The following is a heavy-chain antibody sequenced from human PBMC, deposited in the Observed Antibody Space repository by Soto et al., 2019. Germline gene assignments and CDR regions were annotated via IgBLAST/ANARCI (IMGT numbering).Heavy chain of an antibody. V-gene: IGHV3-30*03. CDR2: ISYDGSNK. CDR1: GFTFSSYG. J-gene: IGHJ4*02. CDR3: ATDHPQWLCLGLWY. D-gene: IGHD6-19*01. Sequence: QVQLVESGGGVVQPGRSLRLSCAASGFTFSSYGMHWVRQAPGKGLEWVAVISYDGSNKYYADSVKGRFTISRDNSKNTLYLQMNSLRAEDTAVYYCATDHPQWLCLGLWYWGQGTLVTVSS.